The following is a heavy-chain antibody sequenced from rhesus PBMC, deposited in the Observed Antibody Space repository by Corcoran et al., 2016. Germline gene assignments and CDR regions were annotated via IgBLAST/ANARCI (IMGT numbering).Heavy chain of an antibody. J-gene: IGHJ4*01. Sequence: QLQLQESGPGLVKPSETLSVTCAVSGGSISSSYWSWIRQAPGKGLEWIGYIYGSGSSTNYNPSLKSRVNLSVDTSKNQLSLKLSSVTTADTAVYYCARGSIAAAGTHYFDYWGQGVLVTVSS. V-gene: IGHV4-169*01. D-gene: IGHD6-25*01. CDR3: ARGSIAAAGTHYFDY. CDR1: GGSISSSY. CDR2: IYGSGSST.